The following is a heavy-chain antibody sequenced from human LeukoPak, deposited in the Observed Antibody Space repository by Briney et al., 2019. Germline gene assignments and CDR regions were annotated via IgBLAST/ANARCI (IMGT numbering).Heavy chain of an antibody. CDR3: ARAVYYYDSSGYYYFDY. CDR2: IYSGGST. V-gene: IGHV3-53*01. Sequence: GGSLRLSCAASGFTVSSSYMSWVRQAPGKGLEWVSVIYSGGSTYYADSVKGRFTISRDNSKNTLYLQMNSLRAEDTAVYYCARAVYYYDSSGYYYFDYWGQGTLVNVSS. J-gene: IGHJ4*02. D-gene: IGHD3-22*01. CDR1: GFTVSSSY.